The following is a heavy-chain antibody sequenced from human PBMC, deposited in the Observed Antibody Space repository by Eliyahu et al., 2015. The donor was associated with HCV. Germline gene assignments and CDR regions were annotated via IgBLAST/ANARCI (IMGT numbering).Heavy chain of an antibody. V-gene: IGHV4-59*01. CDR3: ASGGGGIAVAGTGGWFDP. CDR1: GGAIXSXY. Sequence: QVQLQESGPGLVKPSETLSLTCTVSGGAIXSXYWSWIRQPPGKGLEWXGYTHYSGSTNYTPSLKSRVTISVDTSKNQLSLKLSSVTAADTAVYYCASGGGGIAVAGTGGWFDPWGQGTLVTVSS. CDR2: THYSGST. J-gene: IGHJ5*02. D-gene: IGHD6-19*01.